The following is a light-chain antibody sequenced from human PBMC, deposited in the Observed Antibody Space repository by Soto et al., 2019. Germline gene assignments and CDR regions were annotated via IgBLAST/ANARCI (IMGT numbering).Light chain of an antibody. CDR1: NSNIGKNY. Sequence: QSVLTQPPSVSAAPGQKVTISCSGSNSNIGKNYVSWYQQFPGTAPKLLIYDSNKRPSEIPDRFSGSKSGTSATLGITGLQTGDEADYYCGTWDSSLSAWVFGGGTKLTVL. V-gene: IGLV1-51*01. CDR3: GTWDSSLSAWV. J-gene: IGLJ3*02. CDR2: DSN.